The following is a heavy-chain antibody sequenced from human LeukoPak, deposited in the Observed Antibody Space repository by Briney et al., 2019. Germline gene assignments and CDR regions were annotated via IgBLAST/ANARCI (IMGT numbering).Heavy chain of an antibody. J-gene: IGHJ4*02. CDR1: GGSISSSSYY. Sequence: SETLSLTCTVSGGSISSSSYYWGWIRQPPGKGLEWIGSIYYSGSTYYNPSLKSRVTISVDTSKNQFSLKLGSVTAADTAVYYCARLLWFGELLYGYYLDYWGQGTLVTVSS. CDR3: ARLLWFGELLYGYYLDY. V-gene: IGHV4-39*01. CDR2: IYYSGST. D-gene: IGHD3-10*01.